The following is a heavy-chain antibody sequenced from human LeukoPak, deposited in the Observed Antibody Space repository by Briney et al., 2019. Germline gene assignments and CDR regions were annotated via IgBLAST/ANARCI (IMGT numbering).Heavy chain of an antibody. CDR1: GFTFSSYG. CDR3: ARSSKPDY. Sequence: PGGSLRLSCAASGFTFSSYGMHWVRLAPGEGLEWVAAISYDGSNKYYADSVKGRFTIPRDNSKNTLYLQMNSLRAEDTALYYCARSSKPDYWGQGTLVTVSS. CDR2: ISYDGSNK. V-gene: IGHV3-30*19. J-gene: IGHJ4*02. D-gene: IGHD2-2*01.